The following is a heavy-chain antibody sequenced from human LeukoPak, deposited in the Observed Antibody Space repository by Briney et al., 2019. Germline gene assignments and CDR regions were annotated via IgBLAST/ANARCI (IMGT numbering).Heavy chain of an antibody. D-gene: IGHD5-18*01. V-gene: IGHV4-61*02. Sequence: SETLSLTCTVSGDSISSGSYYWSWIRQPAGKGLEWIGRIYTGGSTNYNPSLKSRVTISVDTSKNQFSLKLSSVTAADTAVYYCARDPGSGYSYGNYYYYGMDVWGQGTTVTVSS. CDR2: IYTGGST. CDR1: GDSISSGSYY. J-gene: IGHJ6*02. CDR3: ARDPGSGYSYGNYYYYGMDV.